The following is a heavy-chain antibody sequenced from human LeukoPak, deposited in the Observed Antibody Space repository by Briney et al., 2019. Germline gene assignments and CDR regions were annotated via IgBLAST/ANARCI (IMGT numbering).Heavy chain of an antibody. Sequence: GGSLRLSCAASGFTFSSYAMTWVRQTPGKGLEWVSSIVGSGVNTYHADSVKGRFTISRDNSENTVYMQMDSLRAEDTAVYYCVKGFLASCSGTRCYPFDHWGQGTPVTVSS. CDR2: IVGSGVNT. CDR3: VKGFLASCSGTRCYPFDH. J-gene: IGHJ4*02. V-gene: IGHV3-23*01. CDR1: GFTFSSYA. D-gene: IGHD2-15*01.